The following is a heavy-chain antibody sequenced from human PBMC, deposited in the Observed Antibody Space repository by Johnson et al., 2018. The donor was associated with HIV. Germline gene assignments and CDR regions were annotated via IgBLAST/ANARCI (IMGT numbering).Heavy chain of an antibody. CDR2: ISTSDGTI. CDR1: GFIFSSYA. D-gene: IGHD3-3*01. V-gene: IGHV3-48*04. CDR3: ARATYYYDLSGYLTRPRAFDM. Sequence: EVQLVESGGGLVQPGGSLRLSCAVSGFIFSSYAMHWVRQAPGKGLEWVSYISTSDGTIYSADTVKGRFSISRDNAKNSLYLQMHSLRAEDTAVYYCARATYYYDLSGYLTRPRAFDMWGQGTMVTVSS. J-gene: IGHJ3*02.